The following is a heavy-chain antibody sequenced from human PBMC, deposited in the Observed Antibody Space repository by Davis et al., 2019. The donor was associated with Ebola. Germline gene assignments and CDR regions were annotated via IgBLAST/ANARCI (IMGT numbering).Heavy chain of an antibody. D-gene: IGHD3-16*01. CDR1: GYTFTSYA. CDR2: INTNTGNP. J-gene: IGHJ6*04. Sequence: AASVKVSCKASGYTFTSYAMNWVRQAPGQGLEWMGWINTNTGNPTYAQGFTGRFVFSLDTSVSTAYLQISSLKAEDTAVYYCASAIGFGYYYYGMDVWGKGTTVTVSS. V-gene: IGHV7-4-1*02. CDR3: ASAIGFGYYYYGMDV.